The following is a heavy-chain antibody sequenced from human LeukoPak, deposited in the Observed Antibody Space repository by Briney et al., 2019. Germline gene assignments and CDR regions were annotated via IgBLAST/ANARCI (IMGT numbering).Heavy chain of an antibody. CDR2: ISYDGSNK. V-gene: IGHV3-30*04. D-gene: IGHD6-19*01. J-gene: IGHJ4*02. CDR3: ARDPRGAVADFFDY. CDR1: GFTFSSYA. Sequence: GGSLILSCAASGFTFSSYAMHWVRQAPGKGLEWVAVISYDGSNKYYADSVKGRFTISRDNSKNTLYLQMNSLRAEDTAVYYCARDPRGAVADFFDYWGQGTLVTVSS.